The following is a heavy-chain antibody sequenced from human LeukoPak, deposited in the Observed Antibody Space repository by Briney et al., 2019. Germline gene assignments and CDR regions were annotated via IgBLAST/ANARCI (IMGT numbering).Heavy chain of an antibody. V-gene: IGHV4-59*08. J-gene: IGHJ4*02. CDR2: IYYSGIT. Sequence: PSETLSLTFTVSGGSISDYYWSWIRQPPGKGLEWIGYIYYSGITNYNPSLKTRVTISVDTSKNQISLNLSSVTAADTAVYYCARSTYSNSWYYFDYWGQGTLVTVSS. CDR1: GGSISDYY. CDR3: ARSTYSNSWYYFDY. D-gene: IGHD6-13*01.